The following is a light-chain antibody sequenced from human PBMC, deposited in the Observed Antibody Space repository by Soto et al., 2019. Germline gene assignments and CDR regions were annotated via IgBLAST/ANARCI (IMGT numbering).Light chain of an antibody. CDR2: VFN. CDR3: GSYAHGSTYV. CDR1: SSYVGFYNY. J-gene: IGLJ1*01. Sequence: QSALTQPASVSGSPGQSITIFCTGTSSYVGFYNYVSWYQQQHPGKAPKLMIYVFNKRPSGVSIRFSGSKSGNTASLTISGLQAEDEADYYCGSYAHGSTYVFGSGTKVT. V-gene: IGLV2-14*01.